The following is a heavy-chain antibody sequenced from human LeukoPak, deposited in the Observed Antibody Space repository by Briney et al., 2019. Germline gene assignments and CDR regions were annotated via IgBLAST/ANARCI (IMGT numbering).Heavy chain of an antibody. V-gene: IGHV3-7*01. CDR3: ASGGSWYMP. D-gene: IGHD6-13*01. J-gene: IGHJ5*02. CDR1: GFTFSSYW. CDR2: LKEDGSET. Sequence: PGGSLRLSCAASGFTFSSYWMTWVRQAPGKGLEWVARLKEDGSETYYVDSVKGRFTISRDNAKNSLYLQMNSLRVEDTAVYYCASGGSWYMPWGQGTVVTVSS.